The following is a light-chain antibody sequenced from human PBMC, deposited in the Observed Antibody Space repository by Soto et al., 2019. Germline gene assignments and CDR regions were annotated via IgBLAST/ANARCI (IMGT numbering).Light chain of an antibody. V-gene: IGLV1-40*01. CDR1: NSNLGAGYD. Sequence: QSVLTQPPSVSGVPGQRVTISCTGNNSNLGAGYDVHWYQQLPGAAPKLVVSGNRNRPSGVPERFSGSKSGTSASLAITGLQAEDEADYYCGTWDSSLSAVVFGGGTKLTVL. CDR3: GTWDSSLSAVV. J-gene: IGLJ2*01. CDR2: GNR.